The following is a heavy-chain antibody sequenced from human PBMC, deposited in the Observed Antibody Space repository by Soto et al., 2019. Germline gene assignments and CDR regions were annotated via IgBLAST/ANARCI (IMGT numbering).Heavy chain of an antibody. V-gene: IGHV3-30*18. Sequence: GGSLRLSCAASGFTFMKAYMNWVRQAPGKGLEWVALISYDGDNKYYTDSARGRFTVSRDNFKNTLYLQMNSLRPEDSAVYHCAKDFCSTTSCYRSYGLDVWGQGTTVTVSS. CDR3: AKDFCSTTSCYRSYGLDV. CDR2: ISYDGDNK. D-gene: IGHD2-2*02. J-gene: IGHJ6*02. CDR1: GFTFMKAY.